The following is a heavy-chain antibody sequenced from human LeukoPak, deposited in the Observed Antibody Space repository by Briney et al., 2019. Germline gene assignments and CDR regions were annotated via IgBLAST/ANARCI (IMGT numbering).Heavy chain of an antibody. V-gene: IGHV4-39*07. J-gene: IGHJ2*01. CDR2: IYYSGST. CDR3: ARDPYDSSGYGHGGWYFDL. Sequence: SETLSLTCTVSGGSISSSSYYWGWIRQPPGKGLEWIGSIYYSGSTYYNPSLKSRVTISVDTSKNQFSLKLSSVTAADTAVYYCARDPYDSSGYGHGGWYFDLWGRGTLVTVSS. CDR1: GGSISSSSYY. D-gene: IGHD3-22*01.